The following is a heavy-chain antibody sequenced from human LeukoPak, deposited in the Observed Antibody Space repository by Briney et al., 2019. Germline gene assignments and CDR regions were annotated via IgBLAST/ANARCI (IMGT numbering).Heavy chain of an antibody. Sequence: GESLKISCKGSGYSFTSYWIGWVRQMPGKGLEWMGIIYPGDSDTRYSPSFQGQVTISADKSISTAYLQWSSLKASDTAMYYRARLPNWYSSSWYSFDYWGQGTLVTVSS. CDR2: IYPGDSDT. D-gene: IGHD6-13*01. CDR1: GYSFTSYW. J-gene: IGHJ4*02. V-gene: IGHV5-51*01. CDR3: ARLPNWYSSSWYSFDY.